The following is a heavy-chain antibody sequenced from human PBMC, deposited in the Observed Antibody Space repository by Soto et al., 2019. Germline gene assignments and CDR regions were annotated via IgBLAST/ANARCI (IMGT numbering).Heavy chain of an antibody. CDR3: AREETAWPLAYGLDV. V-gene: IGHV3-21*01. CDR1: GFGFSTYS. CDR2: RGRGSYI. J-gene: IGHJ6*02. D-gene: IGHD2-21*02. Sequence: SLSLSCGASGFGFSTYSMHWVRQAPWKGLEWVSSRGRGSYIYYAGSVKDRFTSSRDNAKNSVSLQMNSLRDEDTAVYYCAREETAWPLAYGLDVWGQVTTVTVSS.